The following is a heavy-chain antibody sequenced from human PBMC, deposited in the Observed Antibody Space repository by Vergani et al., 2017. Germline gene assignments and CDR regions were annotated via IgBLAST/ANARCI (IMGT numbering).Heavy chain of an antibody. CDR2: ISSDGDST. Sequence: EVQLLESGGGLVQPGGSLRLSCAASGFTFSTYAMTGVRQAPGKGREGVANISSDGDSTFYADSVKGRFTISRDNSNNTLSLQMDSLTAEDTAIYYCAGPRGNSAYYYGGFDYWGQGILVTVSS. CDR1: GFTFSTYA. V-gene: IGHV3-23*01. CDR3: AGPRGNSAYYYGGFDY. D-gene: IGHD3-22*01. J-gene: IGHJ4*02.